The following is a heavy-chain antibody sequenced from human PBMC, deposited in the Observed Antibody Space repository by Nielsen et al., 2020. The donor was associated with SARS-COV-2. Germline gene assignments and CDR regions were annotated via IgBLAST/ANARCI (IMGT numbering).Heavy chain of an antibody. D-gene: IGHD6-19*01. Sequence: SETLSLTCAVYGGSFSGYYWSWIRQHPGKGLEWIGYIYYSGSTYYNPSLKSRVTISVDTSKNQFSLKLSSVTAADTAVYYCARRSGWHDYWGQGTLVTVSS. J-gene: IGHJ4*02. CDR2: IYYSGST. CDR1: GGSFSGYY. V-gene: IGHV4-31*11. CDR3: ARRSGWHDY.